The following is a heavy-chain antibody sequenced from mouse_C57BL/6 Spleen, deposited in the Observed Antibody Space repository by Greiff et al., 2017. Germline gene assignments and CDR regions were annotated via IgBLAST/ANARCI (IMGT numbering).Heavy chain of an antibody. CDR3: VYGNSFLY. J-gene: IGHJ3*01. Sequence: EVQLQQSVAELVRPGASVKLSCTASGFNIKTTYMHWVKQRPEQGLEWIGRIDPANGNTKYAPKFQGKATITADTSSNTAYLQLSSLTSEDTAIYYCVYGNSFLYWGQGTLVTVSA. D-gene: IGHD2-1*01. CDR1: GFNIKTTY. CDR2: IDPANGNT. V-gene: IGHV14-3*01.